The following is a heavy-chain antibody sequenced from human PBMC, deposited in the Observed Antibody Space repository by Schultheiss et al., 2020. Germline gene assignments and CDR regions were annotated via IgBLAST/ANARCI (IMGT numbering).Heavy chain of an antibody. V-gene: IGHV4-31*03. J-gene: IGHJ4*02. D-gene: IGHD3-22*01. CDR1: GGSISSGDYY. Sequence: SQTLSLTCTVSGGSISSGDYYWSWIRQHPGKGLEWIGYIYYSGSTYYNPSLKSRVTISVDTSKNQFSLKLSSVTAADTAVYYCARRYHYDSIGYYYFDYWGQGTLVTVSS. CDR3: ARRYHYDSIGYYYFDY. CDR2: IYYSGST.